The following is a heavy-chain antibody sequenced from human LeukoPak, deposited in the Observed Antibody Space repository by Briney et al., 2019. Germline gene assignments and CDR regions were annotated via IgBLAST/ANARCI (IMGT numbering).Heavy chain of an antibody. CDR1: GFTFNSYE. CDR2: ISSSGSTI. V-gene: IGHV3-48*03. Sequence: GGSLRLSCAASGFTFNSYEMNWVRQAPGKGLEWVLYISSSGSTIYYADSVKGRFTISRDNAKNSLYLQMNRLRAEDTAVYYCAELGITMIGGVWGKGTTVTISS. J-gene: IGHJ6*04. D-gene: IGHD3-10*02. CDR3: AELGITMIGGV.